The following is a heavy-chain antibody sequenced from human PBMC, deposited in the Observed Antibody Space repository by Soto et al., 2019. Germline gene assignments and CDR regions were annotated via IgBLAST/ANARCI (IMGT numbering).Heavy chain of an antibody. CDR2: IIPIFGKV. CDR1: GGTFSNYP. CDR3: ARGNHRWLQLWYFDL. J-gene: IGHJ2*01. D-gene: IGHD5-12*01. Sequence: QVQLVQSGAEVKKPGSSVKVSCKASGGTFSNYPISWVRQAPGQGLEWMGGIIPIFGKVNYAQKFQGTVTIAADESTSTAYMELSSLRSEDTAVYYCARGNHRWLQLWYFDLWGRGTLVTVSS. V-gene: IGHV1-69*12.